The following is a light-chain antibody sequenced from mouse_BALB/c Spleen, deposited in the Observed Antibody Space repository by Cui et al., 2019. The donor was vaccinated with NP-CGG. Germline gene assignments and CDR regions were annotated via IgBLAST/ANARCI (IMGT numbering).Light chain of an antibody. Sequence: AVVTQYSALTTSPGETVTLTCRSSTGAVTTNNYANWVQEKPDHLFTGLIGGTNNRAPGVPARFSGSLIGDKAALTITGAQTEDEAIYFCALWYSNHWVFGGGTKLTVL. CDR3: ALWYSNHWV. V-gene: IGLV1*01. J-gene: IGLJ1*01. CDR1: TGAVTTNNY. CDR2: GTN.